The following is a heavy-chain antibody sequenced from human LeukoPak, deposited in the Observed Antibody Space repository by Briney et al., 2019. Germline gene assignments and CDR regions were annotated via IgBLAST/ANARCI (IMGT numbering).Heavy chain of an antibody. J-gene: IGHJ4*02. CDR2: IYTSGST. V-gene: IGHV4-4*07. CDR3: AREGVVVPAAIV. Sequence: SETLSLTCSVSGGSISSYYWSWIRQPAGKGLEWIGRIYTSGSTNYNPSPKSRVTMSEDTSKNQFSLKLSSVTAEDTAVNYCAREGVVVPAAIVWGQGTLVTVSS. CDR1: GGSISSYY. D-gene: IGHD2-2*01.